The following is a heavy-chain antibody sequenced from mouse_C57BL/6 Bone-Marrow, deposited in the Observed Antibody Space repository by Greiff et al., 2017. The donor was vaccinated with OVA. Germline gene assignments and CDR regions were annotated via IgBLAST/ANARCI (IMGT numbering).Heavy chain of an antibody. CDR1: GYTFTTYP. CDR2: FHPYNDDT. Sequence: QVQLQQSGAELVKPGASVKMSCKASGYTFTTYPIEWMKQNPGKSLEWIGNFHPYNDDTKYNEKFKGKATLTVEKSSSTVYLELSRLTSDDSAVDYCARGDYYGSSPWYFDVWGTGTTVTVSS. CDR3: ARGDYYGSSPWYFDV. V-gene: IGHV1-47*01. J-gene: IGHJ1*03. D-gene: IGHD1-1*01.